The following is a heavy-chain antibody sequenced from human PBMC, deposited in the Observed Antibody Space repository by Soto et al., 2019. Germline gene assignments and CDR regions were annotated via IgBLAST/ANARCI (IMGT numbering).Heavy chain of an antibody. V-gene: IGHV1-18*01. D-gene: IGHD6-19*01. J-gene: IGHJ5*02. CDR1: GYTFTSYG. CDR2: ISAYNGNT. CDR3: ARLKGEDSSGWYWIGGDNWFDP. Sequence: QVQLVQSGAEVKKPGASVKVSCKASGYTFTSYGISWVRQAPGQGLEWMGWISAYNGNTNYAQKLQGRVTMTTDTSTSTAYMELRSLRSDDTAVYYCARLKGEDSSGWYWIGGDNWFDPWGQGTLVTVSS.